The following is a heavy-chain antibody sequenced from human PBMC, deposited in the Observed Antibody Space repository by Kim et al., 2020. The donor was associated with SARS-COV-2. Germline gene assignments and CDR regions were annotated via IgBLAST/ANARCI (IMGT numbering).Heavy chain of an antibody. CDR1: GFNFSTYG. CDR3: ARDSSGWYGGERSIDF. Sequence: GGSLRLSCAASGFNFSTYGMHWVRQAPAKGLEWVAVISHDGSNKYYADSLKGRFIISIDNSKNTLYPRMHSLRADDRAMYYCARDSSGWYGGERSIDFWGQGTQVAVSS. CDR2: ISHDGSNK. J-gene: IGHJ4*02. V-gene: IGHV3-30*03. D-gene: IGHD6-19*01.